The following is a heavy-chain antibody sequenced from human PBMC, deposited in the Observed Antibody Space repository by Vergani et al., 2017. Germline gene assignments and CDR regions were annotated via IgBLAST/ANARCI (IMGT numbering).Heavy chain of an antibody. D-gene: IGHD4-17*01. Sequence: QVQLVQSGAEVKKPGASVKVSCKASGYTFTSYYMHWVRPAPGQGLEWMGIINPSGGSTSYAQKFQGRVTMTRDTSTSTVYMELSSLRSEDTAVYYCARERLNGRWFDPWGQGTLVTVSS. CDR2: INPSGGST. V-gene: IGHV1-46*01. CDR1: GYTFTSYY. CDR3: ARERLNGRWFDP. J-gene: IGHJ5*02.